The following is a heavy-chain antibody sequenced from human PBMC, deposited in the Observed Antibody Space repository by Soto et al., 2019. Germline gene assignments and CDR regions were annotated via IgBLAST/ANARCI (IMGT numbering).Heavy chain of an antibody. CDR3: ARDQLWFGEPRAATFDY. D-gene: IGHD3-10*01. CDR2: ISAYNGNT. Sequence: QVQLVQSGAEVKKPGASVKVSCKASGYTFTSYGISWVRQAPGQGLEWMGWISAYNGNTNYAQKLQGRVTMTTDTTXSXXYMELRSLRSDDTAVYYCARDQLWFGEPRAATFDYWGQGTLVTVSS. V-gene: IGHV1-18*01. J-gene: IGHJ4*02. CDR1: GYTFTSYG.